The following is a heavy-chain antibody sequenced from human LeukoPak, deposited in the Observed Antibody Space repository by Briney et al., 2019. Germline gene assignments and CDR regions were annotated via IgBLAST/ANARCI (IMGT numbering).Heavy chain of an antibody. V-gene: IGHV3-48*01. Sequence: GGSLRLSCAASGFTPGSYAMNWVRQAPGKGLEWISYISSSSSTIYYADSVKGRFIVSRDNVNNSLYLQMNTLRAEDTAVYYCARDDFDYWGQGTLVTVSS. CDR2: ISSSSSTI. CDR3: ARDDFDY. CDR1: GFTPGSYA. J-gene: IGHJ4*02.